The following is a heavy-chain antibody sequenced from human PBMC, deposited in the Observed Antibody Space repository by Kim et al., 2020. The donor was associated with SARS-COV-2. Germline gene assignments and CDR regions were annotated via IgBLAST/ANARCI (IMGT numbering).Heavy chain of an antibody. Sequence: SETLSLTCTVSGGSISSYYWSWIRQPPGKGREWIGYIYNSGSTNYNPSLKSRVTISVDTYKNQFSLKLSSVTAADTAVYYCARRYCSGGSCYGPSNFDYWGQGSLVTVSS. CDR1: GGSISSYY. V-gene: IGHV4-59*08. CDR2: IYNSGST. CDR3: ARRYCSGGSCYGPSNFDY. J-gene: IGHJ4*02. D-gene: IGHD2-15*01.